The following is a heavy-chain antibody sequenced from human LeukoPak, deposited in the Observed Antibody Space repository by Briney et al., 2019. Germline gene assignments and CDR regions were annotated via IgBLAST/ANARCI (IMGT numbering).Heavy chain of an antibody. Sequence: SVKVSCKASGGTFSSYAISWVRQAPGQGLEWMGGIIPIFGTANYAQKFQGRVTITADKSTSTAYMELSSLRSEDTAVYYCARAYQRLGGLSLPDYWGQGTLVTVSS. D-gene: IGHD3-16*02. J-gene: IGHJ4*02. CDR2: IIPIFGTA. CDR3: ARAYQRLGGLSLPDY. V-gene: IGHV1-69*06. CDR1: GGTFSSYA.